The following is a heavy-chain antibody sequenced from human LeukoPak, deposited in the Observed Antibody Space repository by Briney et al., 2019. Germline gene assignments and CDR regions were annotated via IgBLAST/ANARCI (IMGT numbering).Heavy chain of an antibody. CDR2: ISAYNGNT. V-gene: IGHV1-18*01. D-gene: IGHD3-9*01. Sequence: GASVEVSCKASGYTFTSYGISWVRQAPGQGLEWMGWISAYNGNTNYAQKLQGRVTMTTDTSTSTAYMELRSLRSDDTAVYYCARDLRYFDWSRDYFDYWGQGTLVTVSS. J-gene: IGHJ4*02. CDR3: ARDLRYFDWSRDYFDY. CDR1: GYTFTSYG.